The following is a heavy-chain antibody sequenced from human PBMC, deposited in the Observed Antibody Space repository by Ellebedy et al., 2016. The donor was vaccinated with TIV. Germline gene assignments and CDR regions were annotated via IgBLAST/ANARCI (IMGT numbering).Heavy chain of an antibody. CDR2: IYYSGST. CDR1: GGSISSGGYY. CDR3: ARGIGRSSWYYFDS. Sequence: LRLXXTVSGGSISSGGYYWRWIRQHPGKGLEWIGYIYYSGSTYYNPSLKSRVTVSLDTSKNQFSLNLSSVTAADTAVYYCARGIGRSSWYYFDSWGQGTLVTVSS. V-gene: IGHV4-31*03. J-gene: IGHJ4*02. D-gene: IGHD6-13*01.